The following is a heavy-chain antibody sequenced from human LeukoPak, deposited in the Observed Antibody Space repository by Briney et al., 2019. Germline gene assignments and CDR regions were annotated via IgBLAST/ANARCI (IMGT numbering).Heavy chain of an antibody. CDR3: ATTPNLIQLWLGY. CDR2: ISGSGGST. CDR1: GFTFSSYA. V-gene: IGHV3-23*01. J-gene: IGHJ4*02. D-gene: IGHD5-18*01. Sequence: GGSLRLSCAASGFTFSSYAMSWVRQAPGKGLEWVSAISGSGGSTYYADSVKGRFTISRDNSKNTLYLQMNSLRAEDTAVYYCATTPNLIQLWLGYWGQGPLVTVSS.